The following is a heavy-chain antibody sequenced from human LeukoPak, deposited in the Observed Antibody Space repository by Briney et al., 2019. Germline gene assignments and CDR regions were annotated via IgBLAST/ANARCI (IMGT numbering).Heavy chain of an antibody. J-gene: IGHJ4*02. D-gene: IGHD5-12*01. Sequence: GASVKVSCKASGYTFTSYAISWVRQAPGQGLEWMGRIIPILGIANYAQKFQGRVTITADKSTSTAYMELSSLRSEDTAVYYCARVVPTMGKYDYWGQGTLVTVSS. V-gene: IGHV1-69*04. CDR3: ARVVPTMGKYDY. CDR1: GYTFTSYA. CDR2: IIPILGIA.